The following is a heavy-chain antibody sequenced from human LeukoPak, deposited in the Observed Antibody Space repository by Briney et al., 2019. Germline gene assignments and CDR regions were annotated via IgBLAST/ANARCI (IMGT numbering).Heavy chain of an antibody. V-gene: IGHV4-59*01. CDR2: IHYSGRT. J-gene: IGHJ6*03. Sequence: SETLSLTCTVSGGSFSPYYWSWIRQSPGKGLEWIAYIHYSGRTNYNPSLKSRVTMSADTSKNQFSLKLSSVTAADTAVYYCARVPRSYYYYYYMDVWGKGTTVTVSS. CDR3: ARVPRSYYYYYYMDV. CDR1: GGSFSPYY.